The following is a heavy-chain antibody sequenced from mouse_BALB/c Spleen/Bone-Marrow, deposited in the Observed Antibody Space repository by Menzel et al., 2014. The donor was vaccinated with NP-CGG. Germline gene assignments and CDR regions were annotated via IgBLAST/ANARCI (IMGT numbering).Heavy chain of an antibody. J-gene: IGHJ4*01. V-gene: IGHV1-9*01. CDR2: ILPGSGST. Sequence: VHLVESGAELMKPGASVKISCRATGYTFSSYWIEWVKQRPGHGLEWIGEILPGSGSTNYNEEFKGKATFTAATSSNTAYMHLSSLTSEDSAVYYCARGLLRPYYAMDYWGQGTSVTVSS. CDR1: GYTFSSYW. CDR3: ARGLLRPYYAMDY. D-gene: IGHD1-2*01.